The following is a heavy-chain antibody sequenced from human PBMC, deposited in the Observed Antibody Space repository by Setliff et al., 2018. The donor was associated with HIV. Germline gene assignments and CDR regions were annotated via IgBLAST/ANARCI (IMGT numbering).Heavy chain of an antibody. CDR1: GFTFSHYY. J-gene: IGHJ6*03. CDR2: ISASGGST. CDR3: AKGGGEDHYYYMDV. D-gene: IGHD2-15*01. V-gene: IGHV3-23*01. Sequence: GGSLRLSCAASGFTFSHYYMSWVRQAPGKALEWVSVISASGGSTYYADSVKGRFTISRDNSKNTLYLQMNSLRAEDTAVYYCAKGGGEDHYYYMDVWGKGTTVTVSS.